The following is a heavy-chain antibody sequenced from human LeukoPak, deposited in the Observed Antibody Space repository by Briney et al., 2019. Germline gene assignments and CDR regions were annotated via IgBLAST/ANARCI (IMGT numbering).Heavy chain of an antibody. D-gene: IGHD5-24*01. CDR3: TRDQMNY. CDR2: IFSNGDT. V-gene: IGHV3-53*01. CDR1: EFTVSRNY. J-gene: IGHJ4*02. Sequence: RSGGSLRLSCTASEFTVSRNYMLWVRQAPGKGLEWASLIFSNGDTQYADSVKGRFTISRDTSKNTVSLQMNSLRVEDTAMYYCTRDQMNYWGQGTLVTVSS.